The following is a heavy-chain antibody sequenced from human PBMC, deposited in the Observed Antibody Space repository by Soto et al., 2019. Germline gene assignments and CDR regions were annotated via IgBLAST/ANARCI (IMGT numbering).Heavy chain of an antibody. CDR2: IYYSGST. D-gene: IGHD3-9*01. V-gene: IGHV4-39*01. CDR3: ARRQYFDWAFDY. CDR1: GGSISSRGYY. Sequence: PSETLSLTCTVSGGSISSRGYYWGWIRQPPGKGLEWIGTIYYSGSTYYNPSLKSRVTISVDTSKNQFSLKLSSVTAADTAVYYCARRQYFDWAFDYWGQGTLVTVSS. J-gene: IGHJ4*02.